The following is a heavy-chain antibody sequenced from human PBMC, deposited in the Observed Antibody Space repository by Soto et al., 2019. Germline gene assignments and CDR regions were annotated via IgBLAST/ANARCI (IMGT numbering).Heavy chain of an antibody. J-gene: IGHJ5*02. CDR1: GYTFTSYG. D-gene: IGHD2-21*01. V-gene: IGHV1-18*01. CDR2: ISAYNGNT. Sequence: QVQLVQSGAEVKKPGASVKVSCKASGYTFTSYGISWVRQAPGQELEWMGWISAYNGNTNYAQKLQGSVNITTDTTTSTAYMEMRSLRSDDTAVYYCARSYGSAYLFDPWGQGTLVPVSS. CDR3: ARSYGSAYLFDP.